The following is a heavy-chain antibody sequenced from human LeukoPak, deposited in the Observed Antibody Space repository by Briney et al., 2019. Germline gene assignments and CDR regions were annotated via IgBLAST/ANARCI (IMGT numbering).Heavy chain of an antibody. D-gene: IGHD3-9*01. CDR1: GYTFTGYY. J-gene: IGHJ6*03. V-gene: IGHV1-2*02. CDR2: INPNSGGT. CDR3: ARASSGYPHSYYYYMDV. Sequence: ASVKVSCKASGYTFTGYYMHWVRQAPGQGLEWMGWINPNSGGTNYAQRFQGRVTMTRDTSISTAYMELSRLRSEDTAVYYCARASSGYPHSYYYYMDVWGKGTTVTVSS.